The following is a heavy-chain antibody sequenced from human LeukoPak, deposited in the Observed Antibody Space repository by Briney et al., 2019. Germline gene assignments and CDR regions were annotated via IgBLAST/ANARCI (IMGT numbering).Heavy chain of an antibody. D-gene: IGHD2-2*01. V-gene: IGHV1-2*02. J-gene: IGHJ5*02. Sequence: ASVKVSCKASGYTFTGYYMHWVRQAPGQGLEWLGWINPNSGGTNYEQKLQGRVTMTRDTSISTAYMELSRLRSDDTAVYCCARDVTLHYCSSTSCYLFWFDPWGQGTLVTVSS. CDR3: ARDVTLHYCSSTSCYLFWFDP. CDR2: INPNSGGT. CDR1: GYTFTGYY.